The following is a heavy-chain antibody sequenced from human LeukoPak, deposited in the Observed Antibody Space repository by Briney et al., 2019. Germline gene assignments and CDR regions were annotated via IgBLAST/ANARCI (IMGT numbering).Heavy chain of an antibody. D-gene: IGHD3-9*01. CDR3: ARDTSLRYFDWLWSSSFDLVEPFDY. CDR1: GFTFSSYG. CDR2: IWYDGSNK. Sequence: GSLRLSCAASGFTFSSYGMHWVRQAPGKGLEWVAVIWYDGSNKYYADSVKGRFTISRDNSKNTLYLQMNSLRAEDTAVYYCARDTSLRYFDWLWSSSFDLVEPFDYWGQGTLVTVSS. V-gene: IGHV3-33*01. J-gene: IGHJ4*02.